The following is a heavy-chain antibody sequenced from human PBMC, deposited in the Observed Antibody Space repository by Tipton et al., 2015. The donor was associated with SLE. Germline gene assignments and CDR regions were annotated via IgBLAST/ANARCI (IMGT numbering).Heavy chain of an antibody. D-gene: IGHD3-16*01. CDR3: ARVGAASGARYFDP. CDR2: ISSSDNSV. V-gene: IGHV3-11*04. J-gene: IGHJ5*02. CDR1: GFIFSNYY. Sequence: SLRLSCAASGFIFSNYYMSWIRQAPGKGLEWGSYISSSDNSVYYADSVKGRFTISRNNTKNSLYLEMNDLRAEDTAVYYCARVGAASGARYFDPWGQGMLVTVSS.